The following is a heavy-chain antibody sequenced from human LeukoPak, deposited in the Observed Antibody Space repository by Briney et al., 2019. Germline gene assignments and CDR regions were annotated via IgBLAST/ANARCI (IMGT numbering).Heavy chain of an antibody. CDR3: ARDSGYDNGDFDY. CDR2: ISYDGSNK. V-gene: IGHV3-30-3*01. D-gene: IGHD5-12*01. Sequence: GGSLRLSCEASGFSFSNYWMTWVRQAPGKGLEWVAVISYDGSNKYYADSVKGRFTISRDSSKNTLYLQMNSLRAEDAAIYYCARDSGYDNGDFDYWGQGTLVTVSS. J-gene: IGHJ4*02. CDR1: GFSFSNYW.